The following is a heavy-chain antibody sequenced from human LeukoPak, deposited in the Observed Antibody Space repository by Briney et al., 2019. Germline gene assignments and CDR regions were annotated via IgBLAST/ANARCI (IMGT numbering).Heavy chain of an antibody. CDR2: IYTSGST. V-gene: IGHV4-4*07. D-gene: IGHD6-6*01. CDR3: ARDGWYSSSSGWFDP. J-gene: IGHJ5*02. CDR1: GGSISSYY. Sequence: SETLSLTCTVSGGSISSYYWSWIRQPAGKGLEWIGRIYTSGSTNYNPSLKSRVTMSVDTSKNQLSLKLSSVTAADTAVYYCARDGWYSSSSGWFDPWGQGTLVTVSS.